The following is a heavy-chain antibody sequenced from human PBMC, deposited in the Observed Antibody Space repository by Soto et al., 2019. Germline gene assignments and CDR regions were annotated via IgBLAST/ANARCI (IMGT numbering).Heavy chain of an antibody. Sequence: GGSLRLSCEASGFTFSGYWMSWVRQAPGKGLEWVADIKHDGSVQYYVDSVKGRFTISRDNAKKLLYLQMNGLRAEDTALYYCARAPYSNGWYRFDLWGQGTLVTVSS. J-gene: IGHJ4*02. D-gene: IGHD6-19*01. V-gene: IGHV3-7*03. CDR3: ARAPYSNGWYRFDL. CDR2: IKHDGSVQ. CDR1: GFTFSGYW.